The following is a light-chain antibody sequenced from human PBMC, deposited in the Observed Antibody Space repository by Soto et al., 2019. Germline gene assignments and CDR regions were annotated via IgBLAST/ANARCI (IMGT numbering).Light chain of an antibody. J-gene: IGLJ1*01. Sequence: QSVLTQPASVSGSPGQSITISCTGTSTDVGDSNHVSWYQHHPGKAPKLIIYGVSYRPSGVSNRFSGSKSAYTASLTISGLQAEDEADYYCNAQTTSGIRVFGTGTKVTVL. CDR1: STDVGDSNH. V-gene: IGLV2-14*01. CDR3: NAQTTSGIRV. CDR2: GVS.